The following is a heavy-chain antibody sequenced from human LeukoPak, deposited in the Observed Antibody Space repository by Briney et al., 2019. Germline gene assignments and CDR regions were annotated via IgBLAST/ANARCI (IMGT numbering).Heavy chain of an antibody. Sequence: SETLSLTCGVYGESFTDYYWSWSRQSPGKGLEWIGEIHHTGSTKYNPSFKSRVTISVDTSQKQFSLNLRSVTDADTAVYYCARGENHYWDYWSQGALVTVSS. CDR2: IHHTGST. V-gene: IGHV4-34*01. CDR3: ARGENHYWDY. J-gene: IGHJ4*02. CDR1: GESFTDYY.